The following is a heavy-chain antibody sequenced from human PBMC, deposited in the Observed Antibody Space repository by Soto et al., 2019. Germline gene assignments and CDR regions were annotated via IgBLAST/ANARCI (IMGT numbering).Heavy chain of an antibody. Sequence: SETLSLTCTVSGGSISSGDYYWSWIRQPPGKGLEWIGYIYYSGSTYYNPSLKSRVTISVDTSKNQFSLKLSSVTAADTAVYYCARVSPLTGYFDYWGQGTLVIVSS. CDR1: GGSISSGDYY. J-gene: IGHJ4*02. CDR3: ARVSPLTGYFDY. CDR2: IYYSGST. D-gene: IGHD3-16*01. V-gene: IGHV4-30-4*01.